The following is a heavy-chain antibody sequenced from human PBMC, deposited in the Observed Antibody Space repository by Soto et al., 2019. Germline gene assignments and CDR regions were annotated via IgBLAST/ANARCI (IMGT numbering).Heavy chain of an antibody. D-gene: IGHD5-12*01. V-gene: IGHV3-48*01. CDR2: ISSSSSTI. CDR3: ARDQDTIVATMMEGNYFDY. CDR1: GFTFSSYS. Sequence: GESLKISCAASGFTFSSYSMNWVRQAPGKGLEWVSYISSSSSTIYYADSVKGRFTISRDNAKNSLYLQMNSLRAEDTAVYYCARDQDTIVATMMEGNYFDYWGQGTLVTVSS. J-gene: IGHJ4*02.